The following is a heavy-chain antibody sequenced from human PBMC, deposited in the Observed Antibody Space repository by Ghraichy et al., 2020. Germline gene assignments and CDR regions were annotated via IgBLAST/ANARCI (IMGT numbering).Heavy chain of an antibody. Sequence: GESLNISCAASGFTFSSYGMHWVRQAPGKGLEWVAVISYDGSNKYYADSVKGRFTISRDNSKNTLYLQMNSLRAEDTAVYYCAREVGATTPSRDDYWGQGTLVTVSS. D-gene: IGHD1-26*01. V-gene: IGHV3-30*03. CDR2: ISYDGSNK. CDR3: AREVGATTPSRDDY. CDR1: GFTFSSYG. J-gene: IGHJ4*02.